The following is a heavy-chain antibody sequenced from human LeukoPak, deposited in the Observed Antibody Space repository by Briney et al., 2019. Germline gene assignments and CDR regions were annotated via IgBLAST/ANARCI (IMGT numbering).Heavy chain of an antibody. V-gene: IGHV3-21*01. J-gene: IGHJ5*02. CDR3: ARSMTGTTFDP. CDR2: ISSSSSYI. CDR1: GFTFSSYS. Sequence: GGSLRLSCAASGFTFSSYSMNWVRQAPGKGLEWVSSISSSSSYIYYADSVKGRFTISRDNAKNSLYLQMNSLRAEDTAVYYCARSMTGTTFDPWGQGTLVTVSS. D-gene: IGHD1-7*01.